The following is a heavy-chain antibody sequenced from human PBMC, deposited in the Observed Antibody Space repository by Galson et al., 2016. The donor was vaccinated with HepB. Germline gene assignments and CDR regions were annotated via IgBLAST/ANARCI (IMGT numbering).Heavy chain of an antibody. Sequence: PALVKPTQTLTLTCTFSGFSLTSSGVGVAWIRHPPGKALSGLALIYWDDHPRHSPTLKRRLHLTQDTSKNQVVFTMTNMDPEDTGTDYCAHVTTFHYAILTGYYGVFDYWGQGTLVTVSS. CDR3: AHVTTFHYAILTGYYGVFDY. J-gene: IGHJ4*02. CDR2: IYWDDHP. D-gene: IGHD3-9*01. V-gene: IGHV2-5*02. CDR1: GFSLTSSGVG.